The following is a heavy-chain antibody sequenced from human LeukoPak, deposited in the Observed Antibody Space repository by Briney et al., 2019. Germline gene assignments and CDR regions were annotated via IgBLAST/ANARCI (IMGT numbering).Heavy chain of an antibody. J-gene: IGHJ5*02. D-gene: IGHD3-10*01. CDR3: ARQGGELWFGEGVWFDP. CDR2: IYYSGST. V-gene: IGHV4-59*08. Sequence: SETLSLTCTVSGGSISSYCWSWIRQPPGKGLEWIGYIYYSGSTNYNPSLKSRVTISVDTSKNQFSLKLSSVTAADTAVYYCARQGGELWFGEGVWFDPWGQGTLVTVSS. CDR1: GGSISSYC.